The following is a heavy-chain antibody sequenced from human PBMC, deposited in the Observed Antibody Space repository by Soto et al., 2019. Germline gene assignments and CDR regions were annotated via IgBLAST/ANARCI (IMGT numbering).Heavy chain of an antibody. D-gene: IGHD2-2*01. J-gene: IGHJ6*02. CDR1: GGTFSSYA. CDR2: IIPISETT. CDR3: ARSQGSSTSLEIYYSSCYGMGD. Sequence: QVQLVQSGAEVKKPGSSVKVSCKASGGTFSSYAISWVRQAPGQGLEWMGGIIPISETTNYAQKFQGRVTTTADESKSTAYMELSSLRSEDTAVYYCARSQGSSTSLEIYYSSCYGMGDWGQGTTVTVSS. V-gene: IGHV1-69*01.